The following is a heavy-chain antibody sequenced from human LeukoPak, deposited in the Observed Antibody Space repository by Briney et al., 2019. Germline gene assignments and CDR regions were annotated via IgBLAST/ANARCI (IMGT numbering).Heavy chain of an antibody. D-gene: IGHD1-14*01. CDR3: AREPGSGWFDP. Sequence: GASVKVSCKASGYTFTGYYMHWVRQAPGQGLEWMGWINPNSGGINYAQKFQGRVTMTRDTSISTAYMELSRLRSDDTAVYYCAREPGSGWFDPWGQGTLVTVSS. CDR2: INPNSGGI. J-gene: IGHJ5*02. CDR1: GYTFTGYY. V-gene: IGHV1-2*02.